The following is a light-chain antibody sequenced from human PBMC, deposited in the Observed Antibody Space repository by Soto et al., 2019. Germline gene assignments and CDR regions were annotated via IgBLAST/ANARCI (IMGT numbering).Light chain of an antibody. J-gene: IGKJ1*01. CDR2: AAS. CDR3: HQYDTSPRT. Sequence: PGERATLSCRASQSLSSGYLAWYQQKPGQAPRILIYAASSRATGIPDRFSGSGPGTDFTLTISRLEPEDFAVYYCHQYDTSPRTFGQGTKVDIK. V-gene: IGKV3-20*01. CDR1: QSLSSGY.